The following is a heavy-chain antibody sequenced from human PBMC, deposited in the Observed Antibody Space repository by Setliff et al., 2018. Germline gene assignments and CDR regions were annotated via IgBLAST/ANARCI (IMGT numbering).Heavy chain of an antibody. CDR3: ARAGPYYDFWSGYYRTMDV. D-gene: IGHD3-3*01. J-gene: IGHJ6*03. CDR2: IYTSGST. Sequence: SETLSLTCAVSGYSISSGYYWGWIRQPPGKGLEWIGHIYTSGSTNYNTSLKSRVTISVDTSKNQFSLRLSSVTAADTAVYYCARAGPYYDFWSGYYRTMDVWGKGTTVTVSS. CDR1: GYSISSGYY. V-gene: IGHV4-38-2*01.